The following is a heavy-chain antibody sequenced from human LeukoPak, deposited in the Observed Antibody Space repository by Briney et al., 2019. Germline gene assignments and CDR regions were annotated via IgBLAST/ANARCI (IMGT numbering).Heavy chain of an antibody. J-gene: IGHJ6*02. CDR1: GGTFSSYA. V-gene: IGHV1-69*13. CDR2: IIPIFGTA. CDR3: ARDRGMVRGVIIRYYGMDV. D-gene: IGHD3-10*01. Sequence: ASVKVSCKASGGTFSSYAISWVRQAPGQGLEWMGGIIPIFGTANYAQKFQGRVTITADESTSTAYMELSSLRSEDTAVYYCARDRGMVRGVIIRYYGMDVWGQGTTVTVSS.